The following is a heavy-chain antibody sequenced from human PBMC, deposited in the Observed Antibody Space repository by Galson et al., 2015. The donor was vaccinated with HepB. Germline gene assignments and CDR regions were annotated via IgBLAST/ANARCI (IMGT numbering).Heavy chain of an antibody. J-gene: IGHJ5*02. CDR2: IDGSGDRT. CDR1: GFTFRIYG. V-gene: IGHV3-23*01. Sequence: SLRLSCAASGFTFRIYGMSWVRQSPGKGLEWVSGIDGSGDRTEYADSVQGRFIVSRDNSKNTLYLQISGLRVGDTAKYYCVKDVGRDLFGPGAWGQGTLVTVSS. CDR3: VKDVGRDLFGPGA. D-gene: IGHD3-10*01.